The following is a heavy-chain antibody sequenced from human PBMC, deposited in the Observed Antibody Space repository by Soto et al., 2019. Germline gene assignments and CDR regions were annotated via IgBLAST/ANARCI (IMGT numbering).Heavy chain of an antibody. CDR2: INAGNGNT. Sequence: QVQLVQSGAEVKKPGASVKVSCKASGYTFTSYAMHWVRQAPGQRLEWMGWINAGNGNTKYSQKFQGRVTITRDTSASTAYMELSSLRSEDTAVYYCARGGDSSSERYSWFDPWGQGTLVTVSS. D-gene: IGHD6-13*01. CDR1: GYTFTSYA. V-gene: IGHV1-3*01. CDR3: ARGGDSSSERYSWFDP. J-gene: IGHJ5*02.